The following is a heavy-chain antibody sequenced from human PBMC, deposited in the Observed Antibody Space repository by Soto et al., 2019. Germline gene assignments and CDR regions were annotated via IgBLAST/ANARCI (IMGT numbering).Heavy chain of an antibody. CDR1: GYTFTGYY. CDR3: ARGAGVTDFWSGYKAPLDRYYYYGMDV. CDR2: INPNSGGT. J-gene: IGHJ6*02. D-gene: IGHD3-3*01. V-gene: IGHV1-2*04. Sequence: ASVKVSCKASGYTFTGYYMHWVRQAPGQGLEWMGWINPNSGGTNYAQKFQGWVTMTRDTSISTAYMELSRLRSDDTAVYYCARGAGVTDFWSGYKAPLDRYYYYGMDVWGQGTTVTV.